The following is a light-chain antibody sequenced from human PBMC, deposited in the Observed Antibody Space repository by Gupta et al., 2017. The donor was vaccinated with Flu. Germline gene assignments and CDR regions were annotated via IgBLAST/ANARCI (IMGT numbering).Light chain of an antibody. CDR2: EVT. Sequence: QSALTQPPSASGSPGQSVAISCTGTNSDVGGYNYVSWYQQYPGKAPKLMIYEVTLRPSGVPDRFSGSKSGNTASLIVSGLQAEDEADYYCSSYAGSNNYVFGTGTKVTVL. CDR3: SSYAGSNNYV. CDR1: NSDVGGYNY. V-gene: IGLV2-8*01. J-gene: IGLJ1*01.